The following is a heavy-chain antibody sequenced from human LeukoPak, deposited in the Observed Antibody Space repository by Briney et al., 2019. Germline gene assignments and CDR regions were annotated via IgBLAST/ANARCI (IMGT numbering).Heavy chain of an antibody. D-gene: IGHD5-24*01. CDR3: ARDGRWLQISSFDF. Sequence: GGSLRLSCAASGFSFGTYEMNWVRQAPGKGLEWVSYISSSGTTYYADSVKGRFTISRDNAKNSLYLQMNSLRAEDTAVYYCARDGRWLQISSFDFWGQGTLVTVSS. CDR1: GFSFGTYE. V-gene: IGHV3-48*03. J-gene: IGHJ4*02. CDR2: ISSSGTT.